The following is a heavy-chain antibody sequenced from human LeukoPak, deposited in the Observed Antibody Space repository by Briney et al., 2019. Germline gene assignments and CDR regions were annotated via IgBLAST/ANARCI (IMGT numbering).Heavy chain of an antibody. Sequence: TGGSLRLSCAASGFTFTNYAMSWVRQAPGKGLEWVSGISGSGGSTTYADSVKGRFSISRDNAKNTLYLQMNSLRVEDTAVYYCARGRPHGNDYWGQGTLVTVSS. J-gene: IGHJ4*02. CDR1: GFTFTNYA. CDR3: ARGRPHGNDY. V-gene: IGHV3-23*01. CDR2: ISGSGGST. D-gene: IGHD4-23*01.